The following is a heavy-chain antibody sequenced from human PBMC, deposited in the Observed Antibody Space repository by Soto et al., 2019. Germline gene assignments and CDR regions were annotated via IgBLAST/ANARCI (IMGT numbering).Heavy chain of an antibody. CDR1: GGSFSGYY. V-gene: IGHV4-34*01. CDR3: ARGRIWTGYYSRPFGLKFDY. D-gene: IGHD3-9*01. CDR2: INHSGST. Sequence: SETLSLTCAVYGGSFSGYYWSWIRQPPGKGLEWIGEINHSGSTNYNPSLKSRVTISVDTSKNQFSLKLSSVTAADTAVYYCARGRIWTGYYSRPFGLKFDYWGQGTLVTVS. J-gene: IGHJ4*02.